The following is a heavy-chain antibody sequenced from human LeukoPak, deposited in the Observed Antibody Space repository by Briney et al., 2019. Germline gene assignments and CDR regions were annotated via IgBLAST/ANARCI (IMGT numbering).Heavy chain of an antibody. V-gene: IGHV4-34*01. CDR1: GGSFSRYY. Sequence: PSETLSLTCAVYGGSFSRYYWSWIRQRPGKGLEWIGETTDSGSTNYNPSLKSRVTISIDTSKNQFSLKLSSSTAADTAIYYCARGRSSGWSSSIDSWGQGSLVTVSS. CDR3: ARGRSSGWSSSIDS. J-gene: IGHJ4*02. D-gene: IGHD6-19*01. CDR2: TTDSGST.